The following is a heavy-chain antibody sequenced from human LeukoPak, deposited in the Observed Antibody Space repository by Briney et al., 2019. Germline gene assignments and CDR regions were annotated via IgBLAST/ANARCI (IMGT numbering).Heavy chain of an antibody. J-gene: IGHJ4*02. V-gene: IGHV3-21*01. Sequence: GGSLRLSCAASGFTFSGYSMNWVRQAPGKGLEWVSSISSSSSYIYYADSVKGRFTISRDNAKNSLYLQMNSLRAEDTAVYYCTNSGSTSYYFDYWGQGTLVTVSS. CDR1: GFTFSGYS. CDR3: TNSGSTSYYFDY. CDR2: ISSSSSYI. D-gene: IGHD6-19*01.